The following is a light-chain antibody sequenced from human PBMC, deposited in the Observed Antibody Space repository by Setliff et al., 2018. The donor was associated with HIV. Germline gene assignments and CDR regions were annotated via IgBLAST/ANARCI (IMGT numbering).Light chain of an antibody. CDR2: FAS. J-gene: IGKJ5*01. CDR1: QGISNS. CDR3: QQLHTYPIT. V-gene: IGKV1-9*01. Sequence: IQLTQSPSFLSASVGDRVTITCRAGQGISNSLAWYQQNPGKAPKLLISFASTLQSGVPSRFSGSGSGTEFTLTISSLQPEDFATYYCQQLHTYPITFGQVTRLEIK.